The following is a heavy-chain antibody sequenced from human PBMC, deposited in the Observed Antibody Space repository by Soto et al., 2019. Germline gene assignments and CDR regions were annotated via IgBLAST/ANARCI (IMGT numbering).Heavy chain of an antibody. D-gene: IGHD1-1*01. CDR1: GGFVTSVGYY. Sequence: QVQLQQWGAGRLKPSETLSLTAAVYGGFVTSVGYYWSWIRRPPGKGLEWIGEMSHSGGTHFNPSLKSRVTISVDTSKNQFTLKMSSVTAADTALYYCARVERGTATTVVDAFDIWGPGTMVTVSS. V-gene: IGHV4-34*01. CDR2: MSHSGGT. CDR3: ARVERGTATTVVDAFDI. J-gene: IGHJ3*02.